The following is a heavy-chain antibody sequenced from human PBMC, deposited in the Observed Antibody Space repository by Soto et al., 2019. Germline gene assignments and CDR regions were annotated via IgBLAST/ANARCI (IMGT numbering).Heavy chain of an antibody. CDR1: GFTFSTYG. D-gene: IGHD1-26*01. CDR3: ARGGSYLLSGY. Sequence: GGSLRLSCAASGFTFSTYGVHWVRQAPAKGLEWVAVIWYDGSSKYYADSVKGRFTISRDNSKNTLYLQMNSVRAEDTALYYCARGGSYLLSGYWGQGTLVTVSS. V-gene: IGHV3-33*01. J-gene: IGHJ4*02. CDR2: IWYDGSSK.